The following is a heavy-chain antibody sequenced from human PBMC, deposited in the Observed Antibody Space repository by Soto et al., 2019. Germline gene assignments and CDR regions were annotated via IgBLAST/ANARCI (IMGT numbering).Heavy chain of an antibody. CDR3: ERDKHTYTVRQNWFDT. CDR2: ISAYNGKT. V-gene: IGHV1-18*01. Sequence: ASVKVSCKASGYTFTSYGISWVLQAPGQGLEWMGWISAYNGKTNYEQKIQGRVTMTKDTSTSTEYMELRRMRSDDTEVYYCERDKHTYTVRQNWFDTWGQGTLVTVSS. D-gene: IGHD4-17*01. CDR1: GYTFTSYG. J-gene: IGHJ5*02.